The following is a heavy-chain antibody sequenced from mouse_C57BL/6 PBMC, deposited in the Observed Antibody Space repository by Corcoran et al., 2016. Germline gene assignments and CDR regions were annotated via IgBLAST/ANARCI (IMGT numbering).Heavy chain of an antibody. CDR2: IFPGSGST. CDR3: ARRGDYYGSSYPYAMDY. V-gene: IGHV1-75*01. Sequence: QVQLQQSGPELVKPGASVKISCKASGYTFTDYYINWVKQRPGQGLEWIGWIFPGSGSTYYNEKFKGKATLTVDKSSSTAYMLLSSLTSEDSAVYFCARRGDYYGSSYPYAMDYWGQGTSVTVSS. D-gene: IGHD1-1*01. J-gene: IGHJ4*01. CDR1: GYTFTDYY.